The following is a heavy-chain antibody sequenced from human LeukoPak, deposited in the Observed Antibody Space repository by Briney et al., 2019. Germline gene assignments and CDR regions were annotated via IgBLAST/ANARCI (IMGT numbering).Heavy chain of an antibody. J-gene: IGHJ4*02. CDR2: IKRDGGDK. V-gene: IGHV3-7*05. Sequence: GGSLRLSCAASGVTFSRVWMSWVRQAPGKGREWVANIKRDGGDKYYVDSVKGRFSISRDNAKNSLYLHMNSLRAEDTAVYYCARGDEYTTSPWGQGTLVTVSS. CDR1: GVTFSRVW. CDR3: ARGDEYTTSP. D-gene: IGHD2-2*02.